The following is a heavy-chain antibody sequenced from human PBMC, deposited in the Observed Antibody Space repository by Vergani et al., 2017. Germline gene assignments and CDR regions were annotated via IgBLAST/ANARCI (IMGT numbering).Heavy chain of an antibody. CDR2: IYYSGST. Sequence: QLQLQESGPGLVKPSETLSLTCTVSGGSISSSSYYWGWIRQPPGKGLEWIGSIYYSGSTYYNPSRKSRVTISVDTSKNQFSLKLSSVTAADTAVYYCAGSGSDSAFDYWGQGTLVTVSS. CDR3: AGSGSDSAFDY. D-gene: IGHD1-26*01. V-gene: IGHV4-39*01. CDR1: GGSISSSSYY. J-gene: IGHJ4*02.